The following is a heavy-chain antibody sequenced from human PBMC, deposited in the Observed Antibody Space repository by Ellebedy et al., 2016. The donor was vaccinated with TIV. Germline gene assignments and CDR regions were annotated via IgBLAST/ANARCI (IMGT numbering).Heavy chain of an antibody. CDR1: GYTFTSYA. D-gene: IGHD1-26*01. Sequence: AASVKVSCKASGYTFTSYAISWVRQAPGQGLEWMGWISAYNGNTNFAQKLQGRVTMTTDTSTRTAYMVLRSLRSDDTAVYYWARGERGGSYYDAFHIWGQGTMVTVSS. CDR2: ISAYNGNT. J-gene: IGHJ3*02. V-gene: IGHV1-18*01. CDR3: ARGERGGSYYDAFHI.